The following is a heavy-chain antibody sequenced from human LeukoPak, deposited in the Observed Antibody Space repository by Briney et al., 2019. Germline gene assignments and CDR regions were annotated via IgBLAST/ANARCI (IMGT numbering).Heavy chain of an antibody. J-gene: IGHJ5*02. Sequence: PSETLSLTCTVSGGSISSYYWSWIRQPPGKGLEWIGYIYYSGSTNCNPSLKSRVTISVDTSKNQFSLKLSSVTAADTAVYYCARSSSGWYPWFDPWGQGTLVTVSS. CDR3: ARSSSGWYPWFDP. D-gene: IGHD6-19*01. CDR1: GGSISSYY. V-gene: IGHV4-59*08. CDR2: IYYSGST.